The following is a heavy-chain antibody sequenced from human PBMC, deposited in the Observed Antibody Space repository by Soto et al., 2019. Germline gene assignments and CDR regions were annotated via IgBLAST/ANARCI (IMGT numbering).Heavy chain of an antibody. V-gene: IGHV3-33*01. Sequence: PGGSLRLSCAASGFTFSSYGMHWVRQAPGKGLEWVAVIWYDGSNKYYADSVKGRFTISRDNSKNTPYLQMNSLRAEDTAVYYCARDAGHSSSWYRTLNYYYGMDVWGQGTTVTVSS. CDR3: ARDAGHSSSWYRTLNYYYGMDV. CDR1: GFTFSSYG. J-gene: IGHJ6*02. CDR2: IWYDGSNK. D-gene: IGHD6-13*01.